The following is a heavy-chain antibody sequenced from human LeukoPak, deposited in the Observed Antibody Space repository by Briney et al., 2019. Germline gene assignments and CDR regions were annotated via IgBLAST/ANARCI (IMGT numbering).Heavy chain of an antibody. CDR3: AKDAFYSSLYYFDY. CDR1: GFTFSSYA. V-gene: IGHV3-23*01. D-gene: IGHD6-13*01. CDR2: ISGSGGST. Sequence: QSGGSLRLSCAASGFTFSSYAMSWVRQAPGKGLEWVSAISGSGGSTYYADSVKGRFTISRDNSKNTLYLQMNSLRAEDTAVHYCAKDAFYSSLYYFDYWGQGTLVTVSS. J-gene: IGHJ4*02.